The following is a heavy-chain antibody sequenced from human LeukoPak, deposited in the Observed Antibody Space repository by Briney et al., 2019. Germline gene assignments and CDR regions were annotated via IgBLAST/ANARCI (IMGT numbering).Heavy chain of an antibody. CDR3: ARGGAGSFYYYYMDV. V-gene: IGHV3-53*01. D-gene: IGHD3-16*01. CDR2: IYSNGRT. J-gene: IGHJ6*03. CDR1: GFTFSSYS. Sequence: GGSLRLSCAASGFTFSSYSMNWVRQAPGKGLEWVSIIYSNGRTYYADSVKGRFTISRDNSRNALDLEMNSLRVEDTAVYYCARGGAGSFYYYYMDVWGKGSAVTVSS.